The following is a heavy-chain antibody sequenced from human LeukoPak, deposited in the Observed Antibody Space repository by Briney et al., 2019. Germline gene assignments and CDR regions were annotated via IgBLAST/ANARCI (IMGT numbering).Heavy chain of an antibody. D-gene: IGHD3-22*01. CDR3: ARDKLSTHYYDSSGHNWFDP. V-gene: IGHV4-59*01. CDR2: IYYSGST. J-gene: IGHJ5*02. CDR1: GGSISSYY. Sequence: SETLSLTCTVSGGSISSYYWSWLRQPPGKGLEWIGYIYYSGSTNYNPSLKSRVTISVDASKNQFSLKLSSVTAADTAVYYCARDKLSTHYYDSSGHNWFDPWGQGTLVTVSS.